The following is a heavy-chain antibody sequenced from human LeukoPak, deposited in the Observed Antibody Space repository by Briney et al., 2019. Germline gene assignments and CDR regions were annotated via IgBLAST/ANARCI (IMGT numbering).Heavy chain of an antibody. J-gene: IGHJ4*02. D-gene: IGHD1-26*01. Sequence: GESLKLSCAASGFTLSNYWMHWVRQAPGRGLEWVSAISGSGGSTYYADSVKGRFTISRDNSKNTLYLQMNSLRAEDTAVYYSAVGSYLGRNFDYWGQGTLVTVSS. V-gene: IGHV3-23*01. CDR3: AVGSYLGRNFDY. CDR1: GFTLSNYW. CDR2: ISGSGGST.